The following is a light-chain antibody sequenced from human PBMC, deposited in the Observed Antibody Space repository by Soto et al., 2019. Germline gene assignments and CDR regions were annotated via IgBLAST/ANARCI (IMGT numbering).Light chain of an antibody. V-gene: IGLV2-23*02. CDR2: EVN. J-gene: IGLJ3*02. Sequence: QSVLTQPASVVGSRGQSITISCTGTSSDVGSCNCVSWYQQHPGKAPTLMIYEVNKRPSGVSNRFSGSKSGNTASLTISGLQAEDEADYYCCSSVGSPNWVFGGGTKVTVL. CDR1: SSDVGSCNC. CDR3: CSSVGSPNWV.